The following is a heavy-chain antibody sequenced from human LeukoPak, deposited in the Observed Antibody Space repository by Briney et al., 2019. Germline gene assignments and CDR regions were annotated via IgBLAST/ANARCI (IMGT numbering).Heavy chain of an antibody. CDR3: ARDQNGAGFDS. Sequence: PGGSLRLSCAASGFTFNAYSMSWVRQAPGKGLEWISHINSGTNNIYYADSVKGRFTISRDNAKNSLFLQMNSLRADDTAVYYCARDQNGAGFDSWGQGTLVTVSS. D-gene: IGHD4-17*01. CDR2: INSGTNNI. V-gene: IGHV3-48*04. J-gene: IGHJ4*02. CDR1: GFTFNAYS.